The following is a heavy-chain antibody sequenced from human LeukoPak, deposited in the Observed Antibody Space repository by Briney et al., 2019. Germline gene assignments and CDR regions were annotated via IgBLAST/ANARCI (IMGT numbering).Heavy chain of an antibody. CDR1: GFTVRTNY. J-gene: IGHJ4*02. CDR2: IYSSGDT. D-gene: IGHD3-9*01. V-gene: IGHV3-66*01. Sequence: GGSLRLSCTASGFTVRTNYMSWVRQAPGKGLEWVSVIYSSGDTYYADSVKGRFTISRDDSKTTLYLQMNSLRAEDTAVYFCARAYYDILTTDSWGQGTLVSVSS. CDR3: ARAYYDILTTDS.